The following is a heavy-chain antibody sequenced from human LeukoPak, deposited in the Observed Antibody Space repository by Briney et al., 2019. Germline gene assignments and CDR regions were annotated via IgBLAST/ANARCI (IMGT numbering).Heavy chain of an antibody. V-gene: IGHV3-30-3*01. CDR1: GFIFSSHA. D-gene: IGHD6-6*01. CDR3: AKDGDYSSSWIDY. J-gene: IGHJ4*02. CDR2: IQYDGSEK. Sequence: GRSLRLSCAASGFIFSSHAMHWVRQAPGKGLEWVAVIQYDGSEKRYADSVKGRFTVSRDNSKNTLYLQMDSLTAEDTAVYHCAKDGDYSSSWIDYWGQGTLVTVSS.